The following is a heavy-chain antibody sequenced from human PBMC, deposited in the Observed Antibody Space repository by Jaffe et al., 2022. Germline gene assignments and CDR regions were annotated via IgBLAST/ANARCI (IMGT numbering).Heavy chain of an antibody. D-gene: IGHD3-22*01. CDR3: ARDGQRLPYDSSGYSFDY. V-gene: IGHV1-46*01. Sequence: QVQLVQSGAEVKKPGASVKVSCKASGYTFTSYYMHWVRQAPGQGLEWMGIINPSGGSTSYAQKFQGRVTMTRDTSTSTVYMELSSLRSEDTAVYYCARDGQRLPYDSSGYSFDYWGQGTLVTVSS. CDR2: INPSGGST. J-gene: IGHJ4*02. CDR1: GYTFTSYY.